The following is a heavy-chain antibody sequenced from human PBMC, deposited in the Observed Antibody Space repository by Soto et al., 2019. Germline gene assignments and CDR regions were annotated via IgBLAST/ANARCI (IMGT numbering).Heavy chain of an antibody. CDR2: IIPICGTA. CDR1: GGTFSSYA. V-gene: IGHV1-69*01. J-gene: IGHJ4*02. D-gene: IGHD5-12*01. CDR3: ASGRDGYNTPFDY. Sequence: QVQLVQSGAEVKKPGSSVKVSCKASGGTFSSYAISWVRQAPGQGLEWMGGIIPICGTANYAQKFQGRVTSTADASTSTADMELSSLRSEDTAVYYCASGRDGYNTPFDYWGQGTLVTVSS.